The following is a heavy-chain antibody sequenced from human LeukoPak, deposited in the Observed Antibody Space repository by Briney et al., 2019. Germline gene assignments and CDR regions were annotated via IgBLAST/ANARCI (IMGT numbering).Heavy chain of an antibody. D-gene: IGHD6-13*01. Sequence: GGSLRLSCAASGFTFSSYWMHWVRQAPGKGLVWVSRINSDGSSTSYADSVRGRFTTSRDNAKNTLYLQMNSLRAEDTAVYYCARGVAAAGTGAFDIWGQGTLVTVSS. CDR3: ARGVAAAGTGAFDI. V-gene: IGHV3-74*01. CDR2: INSDGSST. J-gene: IGHJ4*02. CDR1: GFTFSSYW.